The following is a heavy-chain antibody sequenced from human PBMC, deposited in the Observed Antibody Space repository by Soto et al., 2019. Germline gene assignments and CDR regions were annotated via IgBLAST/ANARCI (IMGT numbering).Heavy chain of an antibody. V-gene: IGHV4-39*01. CDR3: ARTYYDFWSGYYLDDY. CDR2: IYYSGSA. CDR1: GGSISSSSYY. J-gene: IGHJ4*02. D-gene: IGHD3-3*01. Sequence: PSETLSLTCTLSGGSISSSSYYWGWIRQPLGKGLEWIGSIYYSGSAYYNTSLKSRVTISVDTSKNQFSLKLSSVTAADTAVYYCARTYYDFWSGYYLDDYWGQGTLVTVSS.